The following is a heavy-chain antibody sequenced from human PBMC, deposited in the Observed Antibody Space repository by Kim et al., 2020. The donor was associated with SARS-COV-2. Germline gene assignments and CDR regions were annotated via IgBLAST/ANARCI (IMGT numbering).Heavy chain of an antibody. CDR3: AKGRWGSWGDPIDY. J-gene: IGHJ4*02. V-gene: IGHV3-9*01. D-gene: IGHD2-21*02. Sequence: GGSLRLSCVASGFTFDDHAMHWVRQAPGKGLEWVSGILWNTGGIVYADSVKGRFTISRDSAKSSRYLQMNSLRVEDTALYYCAKGRWGSWGDPIDYWGPGTLVTVS. CDR2: ILWNTGGI. CDR1: GFTFDDHA.